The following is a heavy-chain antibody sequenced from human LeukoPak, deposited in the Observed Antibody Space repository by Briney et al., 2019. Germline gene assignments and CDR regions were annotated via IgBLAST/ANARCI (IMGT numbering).Heavy chain of an antibody. Sequence: SETLSLTCTVSGGSISSSSYYWSWIRQPPGKGLEWIGYIYYSGSTNYNPSLKSRVTISVDTSKNQFSLKLSSVTAADTAVYYCARHVTMVRGVNAQFDPWGQGTLVTVSS. D-gene: IGHD3-10*01. CDR3: ARHVTMVRGVNAQFDP. CDR1: GGSISSSSYY. J-gene: IGHJ5*02. V-gene: IGHV4-61*05. CDR2: IYYSGST.